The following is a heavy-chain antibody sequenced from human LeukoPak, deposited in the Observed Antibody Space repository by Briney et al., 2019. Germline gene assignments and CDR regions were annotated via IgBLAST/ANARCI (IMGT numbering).Heavy chain of an antibody. CDR3: AGAPGGYPPWYYFDY. CDR2: ISSSSSYI. CDR1: GFTFSSYS. V-gene: IGHV3-21*01. J-gene: IGHJ4*02. Sequence: GGSLRLSCAASGFTFSSYSMNWVRQAPGKGLEWVSSISSSSSYIYYADSVKGRFTISRDNAKNSLYLQMNSLRAEDTAVYYCAGAPGGYPPWYYFDYWGQGTLVTVSS. D-gene: IGHD1-26*01.